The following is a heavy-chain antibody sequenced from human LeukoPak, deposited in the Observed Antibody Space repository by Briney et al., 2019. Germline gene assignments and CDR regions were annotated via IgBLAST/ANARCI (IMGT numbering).Heavy chain of an antibody. V-gene: IGHV3-73*01. J-gene: IGHJ4*02. Sequence: PGGSLKLSCAASGFSFSGSAMHWVRQTSGQGLEWVGRIRSKTNNHATAYAASVNARFTISRDDSKNTAYMQMNRLQPEDTAVYFCTKPIAVTTIGGYWGQGTLVTVSS. CDR2: IRSKTNNHAT. D-gene: IGHD4-11*01. CDR3: TKPIAVTTIGGY. CDR1: GFSFSGSA.